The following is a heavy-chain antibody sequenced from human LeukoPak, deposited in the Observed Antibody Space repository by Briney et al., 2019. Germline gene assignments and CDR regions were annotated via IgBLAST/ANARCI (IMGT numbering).Heavy chain of an antibody. Sequence: PGGSLRLSCAASGFTFSNYAMSWVRQAPGKGLEWVSSLSDNGGSPYYADSVKGRFTISRDNSKNTLHLHLNGLRVEDTAVYYCAKDPETYSSRWFDSWGQGTLVTVSS. CDR2: LSDNGGSP. V-gene: IGHV3-23*01. D-gene: IGHD2-21*01. J-gene: IGHJ5*01. CDR3: AKDPETYSSRWFDS. CDR1: GFTFSNYA.